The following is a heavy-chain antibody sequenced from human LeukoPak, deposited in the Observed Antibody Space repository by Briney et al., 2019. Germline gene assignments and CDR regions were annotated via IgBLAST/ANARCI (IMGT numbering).Heavy chain of an antibody. CDR2: IDPNSGGT. CDR1: GYTFTGYY. D-gene: IGHD3-22*01. V-gene: IGHV1-2*02. CDR3: AKGKAYYYDSSGHRYFDY. Sequence: ASVKVSCKASGYTFTGYYMHWVRQAPGQGLEWMRWIDPNSGGTNYAQKFQGRVTMTRDTSISTAYMELSRLRSDDTAVYYCAKGKAYYYDSSGHRYFDYWGQGTLVTVSS. J-gene: IGHJ4*02.